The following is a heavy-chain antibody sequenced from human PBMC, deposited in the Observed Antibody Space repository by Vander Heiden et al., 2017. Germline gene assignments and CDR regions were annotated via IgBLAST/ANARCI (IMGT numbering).Heavy chain of an antibody. CDR3: ARHQGYYDMDY. CDR2: IWYDGGAK. V-gene: IGHV3-33*08. D-gene: IGHD3-16*01. J-gene: IGHJ4*02. Sequence: QVQVVDSGGGVVQPGRSLRLSYVASGFTFSGHGIHWVRQAPGKGLEWVATIWYDGGAKYYGDSVKGRFTVSRDNSRNTVFLQMNNLRVEDTAVYYCARHQGYYDMDYWGQGTLVTVSS. CDR1: GFTFSGHG.